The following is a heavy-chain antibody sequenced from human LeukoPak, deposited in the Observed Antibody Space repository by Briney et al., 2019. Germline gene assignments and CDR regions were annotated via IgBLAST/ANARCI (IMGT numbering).Heavy chain of an antibody. CDR1: GYTFTGYY. CDR2: INPNSGGT. CDR3: ATGSIMVRGVMSAFDI. V-gene: IGHV1-2*02. Sequence: RASVKVSCKASGYTFTGYYMHWVRQAPGQGLEWMGWINPNSGGTNYAQKFQGRVTMTRDTSISTAYMELSRLRSDDTAVYYCATGSIMVRGVMSAFDIWGQGTMVTVSS. J-gene: IGHJ3*02. D-gene: IGHD3-10*01.